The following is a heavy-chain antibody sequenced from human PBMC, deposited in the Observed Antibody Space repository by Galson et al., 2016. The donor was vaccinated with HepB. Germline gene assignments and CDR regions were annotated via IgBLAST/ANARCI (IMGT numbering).Heavy chain of an antibody. V-gene: IGHV4-31*03. CDR1: GGTISSGGYY. CDR2: IYHRGST. Sequence: LSLTCTVSGGTISSGGYYWSWIRQHPGKGLEWIGYIYHRGSTHYNPSPKSRVTISVDTAKNQFSLKLSPVTAEDTAIYYCARGKKVTIFGVVISGGLDLWGQGTLVTVAS. D-gene: IGHD3-3*01. J-gene: IGHJ5*02. CDR3: ARGKKVTIFGVVISGGLDL.